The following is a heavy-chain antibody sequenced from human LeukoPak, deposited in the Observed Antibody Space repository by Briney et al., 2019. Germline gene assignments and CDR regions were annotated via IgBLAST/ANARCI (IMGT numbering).Heavy chain of an antibody. CDR2: IDGTGT. D-gene: IGHD2/OR15-2a*01. Sequence: GGSLRLSCAASGFTFTNYWMHWVRQAPGKGLVWVSRIDGTGTSYADSVKGRFTISRDNAKNTVSLQMNSLKAEDTAVYYCARDQFCNSITCYDRWGYFDYWGQGTLVTVSS. V-gene: IGHV3-74*01. CDR1: GFTFTNYW. CDR3: ARDQFCNSITCYDRWGYFDY. J-gene: IGHJ4*02.